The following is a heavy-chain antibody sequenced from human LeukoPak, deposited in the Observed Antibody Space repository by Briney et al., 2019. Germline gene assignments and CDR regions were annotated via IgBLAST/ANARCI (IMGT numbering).Heavy chain of an antibody. CDR2: SSPGTDT. V-gene: IGHV3-21*01. D-gene: IGHD6-6*01. CDR1: GFTFSSHF. Sequence: GGCLRLSCAASGFTFSSHFMNWVRQAPGKGLEWVSLSSPGTDTYYEDSVKGRSTISRDNARNSLYLQMNSLSAEDTAVYYCARERYSRSSHDALDLWGQGTMVTVSS. J-gene: IGHJ3*01. CDR3: ARERYSRSSHDALDL.